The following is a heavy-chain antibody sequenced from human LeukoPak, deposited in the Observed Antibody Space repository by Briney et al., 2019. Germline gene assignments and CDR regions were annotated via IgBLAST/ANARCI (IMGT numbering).Heavy chain of an antibody. CDR1: GGAVTSTNY. V-gene: IGHV4-4*02. CDR3: STESGPFSPFGH. D-gene: IGHD1-26*01. Sequence: KPSGTLSLNCAVSGGAVTSTNYWCWVRQPPGQGLEWTGEISLSGYTGFNPGLRSRVTMSLDESKNHLLLNLASVTAADPAVYYCSTESGPFSPFGHWGQGILVTVTT. J-gene: IGHJ4*02. CDR2: ISLSGYT.